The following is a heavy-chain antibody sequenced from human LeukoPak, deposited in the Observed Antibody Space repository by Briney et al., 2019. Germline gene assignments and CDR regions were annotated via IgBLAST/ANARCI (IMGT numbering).Heavy chain of an antibody. CDR1: GYSISSGYY. CDR2: IYHSGST. V-gene: IGHV4-38-2*02. J-gene: IGHJ4*02. Sequence: SETLSLTCTVSGYSISSGYYWGWIRQPPGKGLEWIGSIYHSGSTYYSPSLKSRVTISVDTSKNQFSLKLRSVTAADTAVYYCARLYGNYQNYFDYWGQGTLVTVSS. CDR3: ARLYGNYQNYFDY. D-gene: IGHD1-7*01.